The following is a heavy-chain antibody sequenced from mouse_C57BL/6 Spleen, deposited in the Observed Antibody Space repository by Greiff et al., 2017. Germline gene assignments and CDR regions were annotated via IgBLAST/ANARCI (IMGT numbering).Heavy chain of an antibody. V-gene: IGHV1-55*01. CDR2: IYPGSGST. Sequence: VQLQQPGAELVKPGASVKMSCKASGYTFTSYWITWVKQRPGQGLEWIGDIYPGSGSTNYNEKFKSKATLTVDTSSSTAYMQLSSLTSEDSAVYYCARRNFITKRYFDVWGTGTTVTVSS. CDR3: ARRNFITKRYFDV. D-gene: IGHD1-1*01. J-gene: IGHJ1*03. CDR1: GYTFTSYW.